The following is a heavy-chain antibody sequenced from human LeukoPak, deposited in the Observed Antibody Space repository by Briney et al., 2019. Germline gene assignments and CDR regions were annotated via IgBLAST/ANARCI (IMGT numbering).Heavy chain of an antibody. CDR3: ARDMTLSPGNNYGSCFDY. D-gene: IGHD4-17*01. V-gene: IGHV3-21*01. Sequence: GGSLRLSCAASGFTFSSYSMNWVRQAPGKGLEWVSSISSSSSYIYYADSVKGRFTISRDNAKSSLYLQMNSLRAEDTAVYYCARDMTLSPGNNYGSCFDYWGQGTLVTVSS. CDR2: ISSSSSYI. J-gene: IGHJ4*02. CDR1: GFTFSSYS.